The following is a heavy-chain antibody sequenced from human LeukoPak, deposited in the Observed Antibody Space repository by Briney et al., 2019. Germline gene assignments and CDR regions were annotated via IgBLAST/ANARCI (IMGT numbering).Heavy chain of an antibody. V-gene: IGHV4-4*09. CDR1: GGSISSYY. Sequence: SETLSLTCTVSGGSISSYYWSWIRQPPGKGLEWIGYIYTSGSTNYNPSLKSRVTISVDTSKNQFSVKLSSVTAADTAMYYCARVSPYDFWRSYYYYYMDVWGKGTAVTVSS. J-gene: IGHJ6*03. CDR2: IYTSGST. D-gene: IGHD3-3*01. CDR3: ARVSPYDFWRSYYYYYMDV.